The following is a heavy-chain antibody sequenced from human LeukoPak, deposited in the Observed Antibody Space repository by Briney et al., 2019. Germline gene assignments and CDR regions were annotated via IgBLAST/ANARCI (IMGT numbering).Heavy chain of an antibody. CDR1: GFTFSSYS. CDR3: AGRLRGLDY. CDR2: ISSSSSTI. V-gene: IGHV3-48*04. Sequence: GGSLRLSCAASGFTFSSYSMNWVRQAPGKGLEWVSYISSSSSTIYYADSVKGRFTISRDNAKNSLYLQMNSLRAEDTAVYYCAGRLRGLDYWGQGTLVTVSS. D-gene: IGHD5-12*01. J-gene: IGHJ4*02.